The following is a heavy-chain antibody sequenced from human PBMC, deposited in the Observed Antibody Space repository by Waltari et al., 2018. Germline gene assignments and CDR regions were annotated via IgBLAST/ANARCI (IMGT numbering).Heavy chain of an antibody. D-gene: IGHD5-18*01. CDR2: IWYDGSNK. CDR1: GFTFSSYG. V-gene: IGHV3-33*01. CDR3: VRGYSYGYSGAFDI. J-gene: IGHJ3*02. Sequence: QVQLVESGGGVVQPGRSLRLSCAASGFTFSSYGMHWVRQAPGKGLEWVAVIWYDGSNKYYADSVKGRFTISRDNSKNTLYLQMNSLRAEDTAVYYCVRGYSYGYSGAFDIWGQGTMVTVSS.